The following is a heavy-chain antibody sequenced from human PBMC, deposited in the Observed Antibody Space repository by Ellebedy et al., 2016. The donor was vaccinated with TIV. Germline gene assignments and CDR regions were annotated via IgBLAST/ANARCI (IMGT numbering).Heavy chain of an antibody. CDR3: AKYCGGDCSGHDAFDI. CDR2: ISGSGGST. CDR1: GFTFSSYA. V-gene: IGHV3-23*01. D-gene: IGHD2-21*01. J-gene: IGHJ3*02. Sequence: GGSLRLXXAASGFTFSSYAMSWVRQAPGKGLEWVSAISGSGGSTYYADSVKGRFTISRDSSKNTLFLQMNSLRAEDTAVYYCAKYCGGDCSGHDAFDIWGQGTMVTVSS.